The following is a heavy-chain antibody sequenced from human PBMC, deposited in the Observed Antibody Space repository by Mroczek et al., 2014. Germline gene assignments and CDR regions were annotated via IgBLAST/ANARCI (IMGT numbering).Heavy chain of an antibody. Sequence: VQLQQSGAEVKXPGESLKISCKGSGYSFTSYWIGWVRQMPGKGLEWMGIIYPGDSDTRYSPSFQGQVTISADKSISTAYLQWSSLKASDTAMYYCARSYCSGGSCFYQPYFDYWGQGTLVTVSS. CDR2: IYPGDSDT. D-gene: IGHD2-15*01. V-gene: IGHV5-51*03. J-gene: IGHJ4*02. CDR1: GYSFTSYW. CDR3: ARSYCSGGSCFYQPYFDY.